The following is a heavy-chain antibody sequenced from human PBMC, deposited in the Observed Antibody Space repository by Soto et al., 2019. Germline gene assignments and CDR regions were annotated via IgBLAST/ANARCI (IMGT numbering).Heavy chain of an antibody. J-gene: IGHJ6*02. V-gene: IGHV3-49*03. CDR3: TKGVNDFWSGYYNPLGSYYYYGMDV. CDR2: IRSEAYGGTT. Sequence: PWGVLRLSCTASGFTFGDYAMSWFRQAPGKGLEWVGFIRSEAYGGTTEYAASVKGRFTISRDDSKSIAYLQMNSLKTEDTAVYYCTKGVNDFWSGYYNPLGSYYYYGMDVWGQGTTVTVSS. CDR1: GFTFGDYA. D-gene: IGHD3-3*01.